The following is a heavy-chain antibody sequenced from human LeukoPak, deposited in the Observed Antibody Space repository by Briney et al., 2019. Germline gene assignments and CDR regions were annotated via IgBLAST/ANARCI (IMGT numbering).Heavy chain of an antibody. D-gene: IGHD4-17*01. Sequence: GASVKVSCKASGYSFISYGISWVRQAPGEGLEWMGIINPSGGSTSYAQKFQGRVTMTRDMSTSTVYMELRSLRSDDTAVYYCARAYDYGDAFDIWGQGTMVTVSS. CDR1: GYSFISYG. CDR3: ARAYDYGDAFDI. CDR2: INPSGGST. J-gene: IGHJ3*02. V-gene: IGHV1-46*01.